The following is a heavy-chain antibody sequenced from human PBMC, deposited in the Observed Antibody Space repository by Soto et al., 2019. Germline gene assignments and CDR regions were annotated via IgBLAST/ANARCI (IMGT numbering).Heavy chain of an antibody. D-gene: IGHD1-1*01. J-gene: IGHJ4*02. CDR2: INVGNGNT. CDR1: GYTFTDYA. V-gene: IGHV1-3*01. CDR3: AREGAHYNPLDH. Sequence: ASVKVSCKASGYTFTDYAIHWVRQAPGQGLEWMGWINVGNGNTGYSRKFQGRVTNARDMSASTAYIEVTSLTSEDTAIYYCAREGAHYNPLDHWGQGTLVTVYS.